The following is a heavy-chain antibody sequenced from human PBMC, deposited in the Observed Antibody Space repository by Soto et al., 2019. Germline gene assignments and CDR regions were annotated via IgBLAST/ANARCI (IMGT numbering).Heavy chain of an antibody. CDR2: INCDCTRI. Sequence: PGGSLRLSXAASGFTFTNYRIHWVRQAPGKGLVWVARINCDCTRINYADSVKGRFTISRDNAKNTVFLQMNSLRDEDSAVYFCARAGXXXXVQDFWGQGTLVTVSS. J-gene: IGHJ4*02. CDR3: ARAGXXXXVQDF. CDR1: GFTFTNYR. V-gene: IGHV3-74*01.